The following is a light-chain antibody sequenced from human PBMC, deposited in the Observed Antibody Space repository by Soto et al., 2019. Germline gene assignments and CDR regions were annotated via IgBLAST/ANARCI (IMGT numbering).Light chain of an antibody. Sequence: QSALTQPASVSGSPGQSITISCTGTSSDVGGYNYVSWYQQHPGKAPKLMIYEVSNRPSGVSNRFSGSKSGNTASLTISGLQAEDAADYYCSSYTSSSTSCVFGTGTKVNVL. CDR2: EVS. CDR1: SSDVGGYNY. CDR3: SSYTSSSTSCV. J-gene: IGLJ1*01. V-gene: IGLV2-14*01.